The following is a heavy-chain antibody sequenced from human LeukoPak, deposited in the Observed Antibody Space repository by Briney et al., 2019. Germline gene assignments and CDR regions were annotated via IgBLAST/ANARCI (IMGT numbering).Heavy chain of an antibody. V-gene: IGHV4-59*01. CDR1: GGSISSFY. D-gene: IGHD2-15*01. J-gene: IGHJ4*02. CDR2: FHYSGST. Sequence: SETLSLTCTVSGGSISSFYWSWIRQPPGKGLEWIGYFHYSGSTNYNPSLKSRVTISVDTSKNQIFLKLSSETAADTAVYYCATHPPRYCTGGSCSDYWGQGTLVTVSS. CDR3: ATHPPRYCTGGSCSDY.